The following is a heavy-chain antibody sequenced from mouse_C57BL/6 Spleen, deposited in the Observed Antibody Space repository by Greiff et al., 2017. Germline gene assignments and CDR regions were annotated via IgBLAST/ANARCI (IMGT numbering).Heavy chain of an antibody. CDR2: IDPSGSYT. V-gene: IGHV1-59*01. CDR1: GYTFTGYW. D-gene: IGHD1-1*01. J-gene: IGHJ2*01. CDR3: ARMSTTVVDY. Sequence: VQLKQPGAELVRPGTSVKLSCKASGYTFTGYWMHWVKQGPGQGLEWIGVIDPSGSYTNYTHKFKGQATFTVDTSYSTAYLQISRLTSEDSAVYYCARMSTTVVDYWGQGTTLTVSS.